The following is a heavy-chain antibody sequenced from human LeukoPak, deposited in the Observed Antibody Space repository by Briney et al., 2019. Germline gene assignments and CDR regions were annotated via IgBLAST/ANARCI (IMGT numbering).Heavy chain of an antibody. CDR1: GFTFGNYW. CDR3: ARDQYDSWSRRGNNDS. Sequence: GGSLRLSCVASGFTFGNYWMSWVRQAPGKGLEWVANIKLDGSGKNYVDSVKGRFTNSRDNTKNSLYLQMNSLRAEDTAVFYCARDQYDSWSRRGNNDSWGQGNLVMVSS. V-gene: IGHV3-7*03. CDR2: IKLDGSGK. J-gene: IGHJ4*02. D-gene: IGHD3-3*01.